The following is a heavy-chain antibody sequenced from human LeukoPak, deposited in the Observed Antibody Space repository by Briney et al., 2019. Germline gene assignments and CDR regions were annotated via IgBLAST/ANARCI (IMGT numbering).Heavy chain of an antibody. Sequence: LGGSLRLSCAASGFTFSSYAMHWVRQAPGKGLEWVAVISYDGSNKYYADSVKGRFTISRDNSKNTLYLQMNSLRAEDTAVYYCARDPAVFGVVRSYYGMDVWGQGTTVTVSS. CDR2: ISYDGSNK. V-gene: IGHV3-30-3*01. J-gene: IGHJ6*02. CDR3: ARDPAVFGVVRSYYGMDV. CDR1: GFTFSSYA. D-gene: IGHD3-3*01.